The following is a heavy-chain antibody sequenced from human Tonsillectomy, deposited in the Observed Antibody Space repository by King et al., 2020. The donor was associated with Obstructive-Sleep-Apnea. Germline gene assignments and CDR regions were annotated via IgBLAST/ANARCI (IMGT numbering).Heavy chain of an antibody. V-gene: IGHV1-69*01. D-gene: IGHD3-22*01. CDR2: IIPIFGTA. Sequence: VQLVESGAEVKKPGSSVKVSCKASGGTFSSYAISWVRQAPGQGLEWMGGIIPIFGTANYAQKFQGRVTMTADESTSTAYMELSSLRSEDTAWYYCASPYYYDSSGYYPNYGMDVLGQGTTVTVSS. CDR3: ASPYYYDSSGYYPNYGMDV. CDR1: GGTFSSYA. J-gene: IGHJ6*02.